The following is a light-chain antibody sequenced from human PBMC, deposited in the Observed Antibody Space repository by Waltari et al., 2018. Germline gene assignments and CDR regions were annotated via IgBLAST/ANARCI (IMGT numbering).Light chain of an antibody. J-gene: IGLJ1*01. V-gene: IGLV2-23*01. CDR3: CSYAGSFYV. CDR1: SSDVGSYNL. Sequence: QSALTQPASVSGSPGQSITIPCTGPSSDVGSYNLVSWYQQHPGKAPKLMIYEGSKRPSGVSNRFSGSKSGNTASLTISGLQAEDEADYYCCSYAGSFYVFGTGTKVTVL. CDR2: EGS.